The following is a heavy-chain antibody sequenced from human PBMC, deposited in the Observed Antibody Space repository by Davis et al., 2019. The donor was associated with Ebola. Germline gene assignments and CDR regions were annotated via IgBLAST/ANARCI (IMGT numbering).Heavy chain of an antibody. CDR2: FDPEDGEA. V-gene: IGHV1-24*01. D-gene: IGHD3-10*01. Sequence: ASVKVSCKVSAYTLTDLSIHWVRQAPGKGLEWVGRFDPEDGEAIYAQKFQGRVTMTEDTSTDTAYMKVSSLRSEDTAVYYCVIGGRGGGFDYWGQGTLVTVSS. CDR3: VIGGRGGGFDY. CDR1: AYTLTDLS. J-gene: IGHJ4*02.